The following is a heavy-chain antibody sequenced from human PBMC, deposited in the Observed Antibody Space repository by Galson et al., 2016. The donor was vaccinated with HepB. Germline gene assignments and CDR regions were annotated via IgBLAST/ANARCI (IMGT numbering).Heavy chain of an antibody. CDR2: INPSSGSA. V-gene: IGHV1-46*01. CDR1: GYTFTSYY. D-gene: IGHD3-16*01. Sequence: SVKVSCKASGYTFTSYYMHWVRQAPGQGLDWMGMINPSSGSATYAQKFQGRVTVTRDTSTSTVYMELSRQRSEDTAVYYCARGGEGHDFIDYWGQGTLVTVSS. CDR3: ARGGEGHDFIDY. J-gene: IGHJ4*02.